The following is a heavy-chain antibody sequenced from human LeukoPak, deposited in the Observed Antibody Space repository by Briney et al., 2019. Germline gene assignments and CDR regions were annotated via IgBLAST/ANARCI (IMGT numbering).Heavy chain of an antibody. CDR3: AREQVQLWSYYFDY. CDR1: GFTFSSYS. CDR2: IKQDGSEK. V-gene: IGHV3-7*01. Sequence: GGSLRLSCAASGFTFSSYSMNWVRQAPGKGLEWVANIKQDGSEKYYVDSVKGRFTISRDNAKNSLYLQMNSLRAEDTAVYYCAREQVQLWSYYFDYWGQGTLVTVSS. D-gene: IGHD5-18*01. J-gene: IGHJ4*02.